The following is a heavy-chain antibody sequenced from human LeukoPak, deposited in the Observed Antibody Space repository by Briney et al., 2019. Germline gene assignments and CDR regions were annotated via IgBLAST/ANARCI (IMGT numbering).Heavy chain of an antibody. Sequence: PGGSLRLSCAASGFTFSSYWMRWVRQAPGKGLEWVATIKEDGSEKYYVDSVKGRFTISRDNAKSSLYLQMNSLRAEDTAVYYCATSGYYFSNFDYWGQGILVTVSS. J-gene: IGHJ4*02. CDR3: ATSGYYFSNFDY. CDR1: GFTFSSYW. V-gene: IGHV3-7*02. D-gene: IGHD3-22*01. CDR2: IKEDGSEK.